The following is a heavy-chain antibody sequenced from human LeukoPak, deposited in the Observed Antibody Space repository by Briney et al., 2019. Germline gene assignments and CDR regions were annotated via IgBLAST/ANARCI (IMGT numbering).Heavy chain of an antibody. V-gene: IGHV3-30*02. CDR2: IRYDGSNK. D-gene: IGHD6-6*01. CDR3: AKDGYSSSYFDY. Sequence: GGSLRLSCAASGFTFSSYGMHWVRQAPGKGLEWVAFIRYDGSNKYYADSVKGRFTIPRDNSKNTLYLQMNSLRAEDTAVYYCAKDGYSSSYFDYWGQGTLVTVSS. J-gene: IGHJ4*02. CDR1: GFTFSSYG.